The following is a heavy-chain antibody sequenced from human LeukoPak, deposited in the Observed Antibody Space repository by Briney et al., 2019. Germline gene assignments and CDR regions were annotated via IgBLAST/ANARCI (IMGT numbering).Heavy chain of an antibody. D-gene: IGHD1-26*01. Sequence: GGSLRLSCAASGFMFSDYYMNWIRQAQGNGLEWVSNISGSSSYTNYADSVKGRFTISRDNAKNSLYLQMNSLRAEDTAVYYCARGARYSGSYYDYWGQGTLVTVSS. CDR1: GFMFSDYY. J-gene: IGHJ4*02. CDR2: ISGSSSYT. CDR3: ARGARYSGSYYDY. V-gene: IGHV3-11*05.